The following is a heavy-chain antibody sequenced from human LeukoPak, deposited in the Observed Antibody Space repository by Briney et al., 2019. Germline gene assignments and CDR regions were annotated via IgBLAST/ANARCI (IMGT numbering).Heavy chain of an antibody. D-gene: IGHD2-21*02. J-gene: IGHJ1*01. CDR3: ASEVVTSIEYFQH. CDR1: GASITSYY. V-gene: IGHV4-59*01. CDR2: IYYSGST. Sequence: SETLSLTRTVSGASITSYYWSWIRQPPGKALEWIGYIYYSGSTNYNPSLKSRVTMSVDTSKNQFSLKLRSVTAADTAVYYCASEVVTSIEYFQHWGQGTLVTVSS.